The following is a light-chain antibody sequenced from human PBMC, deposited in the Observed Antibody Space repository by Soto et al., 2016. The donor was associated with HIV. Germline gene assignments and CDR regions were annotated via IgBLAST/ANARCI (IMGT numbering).Light chain of an antibody. Sequence: DVVMTQSPLSLPVTLGQPASISCRSSQSLVHSDGNTYLNWFQQRPGQSPRRLIYKVSNRDSGVPDRFSGSGSATDFTLKITRVEAEDVGIYYCMQTLQTQYTFGQGTRLEIK. CDR3: MQTLQTQYT. J-gene: IGKJ2*01. V-gene: IGKV2-30*02. CDR1: QSLVHSDGNTY. CDR2: KVS.